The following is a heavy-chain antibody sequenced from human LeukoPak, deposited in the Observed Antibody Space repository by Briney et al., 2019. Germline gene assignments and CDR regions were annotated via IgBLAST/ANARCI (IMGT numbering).Heavy chain of an antibody. CDR2: TSGNGRTT. J-gene: IGHJ6*02. CDR3: ATAGSIRHTAMVTQYYYAMDV. CDR1: GFTFDDYA. Sequence: GGSLRLSCVASGFTFDDYAMHWVRQAPGKGLEWVSLTSGNGRTTYYSDSVKGRFTISRDNSKNSLYLEMNSLRSEDTALYYCATAGSIRHTAMVTQYYYAMDVWGQGTTVTVSS. D-gene: IGHD5-18*01. V-gene: IGHV3-43*02.